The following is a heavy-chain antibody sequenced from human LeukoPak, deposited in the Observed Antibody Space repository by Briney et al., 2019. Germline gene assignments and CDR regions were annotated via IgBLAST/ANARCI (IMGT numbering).Heavy chain of an antibody. V-gene: IGHV3-73*01. Sequence: PGGSLRLSCAASGFTFSGSAMHWVRQASGKGLEWVGRIRSKANSYATAYAASVKGRFIISRDDSRNTAYLQMNSLKTEDTAVYYCTRFYDFGLDYWGQGTLVTVSS. CDR2: IRSKANSYAT. CDR3: TRFYDFGLDY. CDR1: GFTFSGSA. D-gene: IGHD3-3*01. J-gene: IGHJ4*02.